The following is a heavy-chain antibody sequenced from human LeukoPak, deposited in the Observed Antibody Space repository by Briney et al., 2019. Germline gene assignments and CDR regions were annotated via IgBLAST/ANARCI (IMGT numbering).Heavy chain of an antibody. CDR1: GFTFSSYA. CDR2: ISGSGGST. Sequence: GGSLRLSCAASGFTFSSYAMSWVRQAPGKGLEWVSAISGSGGSTYYADSVKGRFTISRDNSKNTLYLQMNSLRAEDTAEYYCAKDHLYYYDSSGYHYDAFDIWGQGTMVTVSS. V-gene: IGHV3-23*01. CDR3: AKDHLYYYDSSGYHYDAFDI. J-gene: IGHJ3*02. D-gene: IGHD3-22*01.